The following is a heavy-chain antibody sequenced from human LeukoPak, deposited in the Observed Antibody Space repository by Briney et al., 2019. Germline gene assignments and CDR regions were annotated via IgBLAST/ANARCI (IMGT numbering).Heavy chain of an antibody. CDR1: GGSIISYY. D-gene: IGHD3-22*01. V-gene: IGHV4-4*07. J-gene: IGHJ4*02. CDR3: ARVDDRNYYYYFDY. CDR2: IYNRGST. Sequence: PSETLSLTCTVSGGSIISYYWNWIRQPAGKGLEWIGRIYNRGSTNYNPSLKSRVTMSVDTSKNQFSLKLTSVTAADTAVYYCARVDDRNYYYYFDYWGQGTLVTVSS.